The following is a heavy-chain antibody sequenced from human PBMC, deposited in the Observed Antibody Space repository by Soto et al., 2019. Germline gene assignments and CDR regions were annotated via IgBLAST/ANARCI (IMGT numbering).Heavy chain of an antibody. CDR2: VNPNGAST. Sequence: QLQVVQSGAEVKEPGASVKVSCMASGYSSSNYYTHWVRQAPGQGLEWMGIVNPNGASTNYAQRFQGRVTLTRDTSTNTDYMELRRLTSDDTAVYFCASVTTIWSNWGQGTLVTVSS. D-gene: IGHD2-21*02. CDR1: GYSSSNYY. J-gene: IGHJ4*02. V-gene: IGHV1-46*01. CDR3: ASVTTIWSN.